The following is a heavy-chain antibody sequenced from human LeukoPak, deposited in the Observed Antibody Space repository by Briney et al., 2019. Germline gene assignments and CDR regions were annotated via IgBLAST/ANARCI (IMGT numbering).Heavy chain of an antibody. CDR3: ARNFDS. D-gene: IGHD2/OR15-2a*01. J-gene: IGHJ4*02. CDR2: ITSSSSTI. Sequence: GGSLKLSCAASGFTFTSYTMNWVRQAPGKGLEWVSYITSSSSTIYYADSVKGRFTMSRDNAENSLYLQMNSLRAEDTAVYYCARNFDSWGQGTLVTVSS. CDR1: GFTFTSYT. V-gene: IGHV3-48*01.